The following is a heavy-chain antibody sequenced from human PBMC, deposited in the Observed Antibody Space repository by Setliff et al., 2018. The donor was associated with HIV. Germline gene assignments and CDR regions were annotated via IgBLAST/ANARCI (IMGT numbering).Heavy chain of an antibody. CDR3: ATSSTYYYGSGTPSGYYYYMDV. Sequence: ASVKVSCKASGYTFTDYYMHWVQQAPGKGLEWMGRVDPEDGETIYAEKFQGRVTITADTSTDTAYMELSSLRSEDTAVYYCATSSTYYYGSGTPSGYYYYMDVWGKGTTVTVSS. CDR2: VDPEDGET. V-gene: IGHV1-69-2*01. CDR1: GYTFTDYY. D-gene: IGHD3-10*01. J-gene: IGHJ6*03.